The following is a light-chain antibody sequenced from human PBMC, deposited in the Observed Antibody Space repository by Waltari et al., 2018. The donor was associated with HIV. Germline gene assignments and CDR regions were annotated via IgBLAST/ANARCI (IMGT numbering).Light chain of an antibody. V-gene: IGLV2-23*02. J-gene: IGLJ2*01. CDR1: SSAVRNYNL. CDR3: CSYAGSRV. Sequence: QSALTQPASVSGSPGQSITISCTGTSSAVRNYNLVSWYQQHPGKAPNLMIYEVSKRPSGVSNRFSGSKSGNTASLTISGLQAEDEADYYCCSYAGSRVFGGGTKLTVL. CDR2: EVS.